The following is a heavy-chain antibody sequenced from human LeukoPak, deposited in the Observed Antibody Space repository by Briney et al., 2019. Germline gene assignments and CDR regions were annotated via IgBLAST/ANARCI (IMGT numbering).Heavy chain of an antibody. J-gene: IGHJ4*02. V-gene: IGHV1-46*01. D-gene: IGHD3-22*01. CDR1: GYTFTGYY. Sequence: ASVKVSCKASGYTFTGYYMHWVRQAPGQGLEWMGIINPSGGSTSYAQKFQGRVTMTRDTSTSTVYMELSSLRSEDTAVYYCARDSYYYDSSGYYSIWGQGTLVTVSS. CDR2: INPSGGST. CDR3: ARDSYYYDSSGYYSI.